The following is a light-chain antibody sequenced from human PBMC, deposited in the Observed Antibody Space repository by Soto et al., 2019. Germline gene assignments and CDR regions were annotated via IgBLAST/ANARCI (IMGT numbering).Light chain of an antibody. J-gene: IGKJ4*01. CDR2: GAS. CDR3: QQYNNWPPPT. V-gene: IGKV3-15*01. CDR1: QSVSSN. Sequence: EIVITQSPAPLSVSPGERATLSCRASQSVSSNLAWYQQKPGQAPRLLIYGASTRATGIPARFSGSGSGTEFTLTISSLQSEDFAVYYCQQYNNWPPPTFGGGTKVEIK.